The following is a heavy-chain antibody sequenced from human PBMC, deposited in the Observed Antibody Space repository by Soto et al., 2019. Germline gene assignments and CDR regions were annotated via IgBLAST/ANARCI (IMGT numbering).Heavy chain of an antibody. D-gene: IGHD3-9*01. CDR1: GYTFTALY. Sequence: GASVKVSCKASGYTFTALYMNWVRQAPGQGLEWMGWVNPNTGLTKYAQKFQGRVSMTRDTSINTAYMELSGLTSDDTAVYYCTTLRLDPWGQGTLVTVS. CDR3: TTLRLDP. CDR2: VNPNTGLT. V-gene: IGHV1-2*02. J-gene: IGHJ5*02.